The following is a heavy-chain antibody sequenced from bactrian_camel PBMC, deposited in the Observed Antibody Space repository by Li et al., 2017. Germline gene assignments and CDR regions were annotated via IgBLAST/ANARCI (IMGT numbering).Heavy chain of an antibody. V-gene: IGHV3S40*01. CDR1: GFTFSTYD. D-gene: IGHD2*01. CDR2: INTGGTTT. J-gene: IGHJ4*01. CDR3: ARFDGGTWFFNI. Sequence: VQLVESGGGLVQAGGSLRLSCEASGFTFSTYDMNWVRQAPGKGLEWVSTINTGGTTTYYADSVKGRFTVSRDNDKNMVHLQLNSLKIEDMAMYYCARFDGGTWFFNIWGQGTQVTVS.